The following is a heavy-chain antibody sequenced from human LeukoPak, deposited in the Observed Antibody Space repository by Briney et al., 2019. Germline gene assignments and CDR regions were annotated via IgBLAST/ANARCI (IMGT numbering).Heavy chain of an antibody. J-gene: IGHJ4*02. CDR2: INHSGST. CDR3: ARGASYSNYLDY. CDR1: GGSFSGYY. Sequence: PSETLSLTCAVYGGSFSGYYWSWIRQPPGKGLEWIGEINHSGSTNYNPSLKSRVTISVDTSKNQFSLKLSSVTAADTAVYYCARGASYSNYLDYWGQGTLVTVSS. D-gene: IGHD4-4*01. V-gene: IGHV4-34*01.